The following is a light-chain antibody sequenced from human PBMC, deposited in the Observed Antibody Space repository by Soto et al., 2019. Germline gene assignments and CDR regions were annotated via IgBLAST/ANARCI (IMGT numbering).Light chain of an antibody. CDR3: QQYNNWPPLT. CDR2: DAS. V-gene: IGKV3-15*01. Sequence: EIVMTQSPATLSVSPGDRATLSCRASQSVSSSLAWYQQIPGQAPRLLIYDASTRATGIPARFGGSGSGTEFTLTISSLQSEDFAFYYWQQYNNWPPLTFGGGTKVELK. J-gene: IGKJ4*01. CDR1: QSVSSS.